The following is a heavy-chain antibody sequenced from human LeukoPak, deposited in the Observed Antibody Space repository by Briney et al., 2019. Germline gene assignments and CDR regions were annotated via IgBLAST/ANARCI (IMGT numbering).Heavy chain of an antibody. D-gene: IGHD3-9*01. J-gene: IGHJ6*04. V-gene: IGHV3-64D*06. CDR2: ISSNGANT. CDR3: VKDPGSGVRYFDWFTGGMDV. Sequence: GSLRLSCSASGFTFSSYAMHWVRQAPGKGLEYVSAISSNGANTYYADSVKGRFTISRDNSKNTLYLQMSSLRAEDTAVYYCVKDPGSGVRYFDWFTGGMDVWGKGTTVTVSS. CDR1: GFTFSSYA.